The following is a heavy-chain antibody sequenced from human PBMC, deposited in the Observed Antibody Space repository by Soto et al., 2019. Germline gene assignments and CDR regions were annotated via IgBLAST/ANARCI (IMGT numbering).Heavy chain of an antibody. CDR1: GFTFSSYG. J-gene: IGHJ4*02. CDR2: ISYDGSNK. V-gene: IGHV3-30*18. Sequence: GGSLRLSCAASGFTFSSYGMHWVRQAPGKGLEWVAVISYDGSNKYYADSVKGRFTISRDNSKNTLYLQMNSLRAEDTAVYYCAKRGATYYYDSSGYYDYWGQGTLVTVSS. D-gene: IGHD3-22*01. CDR3: AKRGATYYYDSSGYYDY.